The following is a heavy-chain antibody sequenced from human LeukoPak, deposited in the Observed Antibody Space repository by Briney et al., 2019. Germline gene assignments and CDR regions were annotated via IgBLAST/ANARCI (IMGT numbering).Heavy chain of an antibody. J-gene: IGHJ6*03. D-gene: IGHD3-10*01. V-gene: IGHV4-59*01. CDR1: GGSISSYY. CDR2: IYYSGST. CDR3: ARVIGITMVRGVIIASYYMDV. Sequence: PSETLSLTCTVSGGSISSYYWSWIRQPPGKGLEWIGYIYYSGSTNYNPSLKSRVTISVDTSKNQFSLKLSSVTAADTAVYYCARVIGITMVRGVIIASYYMDVWGKGTTVTISS.